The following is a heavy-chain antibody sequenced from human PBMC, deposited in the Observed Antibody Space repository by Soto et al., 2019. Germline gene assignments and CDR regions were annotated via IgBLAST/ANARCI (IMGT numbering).Heavy chain of an antibody. Sequence: QVQLVQSGAEVKKPGASVKDSCKASGYTLTSYHITWVRQAPGQGLEWMGWISAYNGNTNYAQKLQGRVTMTTDTSTSTAYMELMILISDVTAVYYCARDLPPVDYWGQGTLVTVSS. CDR3: ARDLPPVDY. CDR2: ISAYNGNT. CDR1: GYTLTSYH. J-gene: IGHJ4*02. V-gene: IGHV1-18*01.